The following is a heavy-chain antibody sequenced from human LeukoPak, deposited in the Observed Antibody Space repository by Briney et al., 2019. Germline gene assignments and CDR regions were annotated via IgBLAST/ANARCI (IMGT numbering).Heavy chain of an antibody. CDR3: ARDIIDVVAAAERNNYYYGIDV. D-gene: IGHD2-15*01. CDR2: INPNSGGT. CDR1: GYTFTGYY. Sequence: GASEKVSCKASGYTFTGYYMHWVRQAPGQGLEWMGWINPNSGGTNYAQKFQGRVTMTRDTSISTAYMELSRLRSDDTAVYYCARDIIDVVAAAERNNYYYGIDVWGQGTTVTVSS. J-gene: IGHJ6*02. V-gene: IGHV1-2*02.